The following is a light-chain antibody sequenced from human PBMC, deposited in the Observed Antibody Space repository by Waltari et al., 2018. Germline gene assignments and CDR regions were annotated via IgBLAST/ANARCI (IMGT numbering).Light chain of an antibody. CDR1: SSGSVGYEY. CDR3: SSFTSSTTGI. V-gene: IGLV2-14*03. J-gene: IGLJ2*01. CDR2: DVN. Sequence: SALTQPSSVSGAPGQSIPIPCSGISSGSVGYEYVSWYQQHPGKAPKVIIYDVNNRPSGVSNRFSGSKSGSSASLTISGLQAEDEADYYCSSFTSSTTGIFGGGTKVTVL.